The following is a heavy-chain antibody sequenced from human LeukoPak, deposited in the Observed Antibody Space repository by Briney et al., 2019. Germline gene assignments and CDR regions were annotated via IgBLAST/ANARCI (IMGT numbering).Heavy chain of an antibody. CDR2: ITGGDSVT. CDR1: GFTFNIYA. J-gene: IGHJ4*02. D-gene: IGHD3-10*01. Sequence: PGGSLRLSCAASGFTFNIYAMSWVRQAPGKGLDWVAAITGGDSVTYYADSVKGRFTISRDNSKNTLYLQMYSLRAEDTALYYCAKDLGSGTHYNLPDYWGQGTLVTVSS. CDR3: AKDLGSGTHYNLPDY. V-gene: IGHV3-23*01.